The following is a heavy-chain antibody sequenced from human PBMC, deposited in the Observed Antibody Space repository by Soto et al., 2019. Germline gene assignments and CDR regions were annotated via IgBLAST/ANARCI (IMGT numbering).Heavy chain of an antibody. CDR1: GLTFSRSD. CDR3: AKGDGSGARCYWGLVN. D-gene: IGHD2-15*01. J-gene: IGHJ4*02. Sequence: GGTLRLSCAASGLTFSRSDVNWVGQAPGMGLECVSGGGARGRITSSADSAKGRGTISRDNAKNTVFLQMTGLRSENTAVYFCAKGDGSGARCYWGLVNGDPGALDAVSS. V-gene: IGHV3-23*01. CDR2: GGARGRIT.